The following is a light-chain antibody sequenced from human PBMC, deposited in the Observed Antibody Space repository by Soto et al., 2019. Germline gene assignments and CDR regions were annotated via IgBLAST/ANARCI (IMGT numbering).Light chain of an antibody. CDR3: QQYNNWPTGYT. CDR2: GAS. V-gene: IGKV3-15*01. Sequence: EIVMTQSPDTLSVSPGERATLSCRASQSVSSNLAWYQQKPGQAPRLLIYGASTRATGIPAKFSGSGSGTECTLTISSLQSEDFAVYYCQQYNNWPTGYTFGQWTKLEIK. CDR1: QSVSSN. J-gene: IGKJ2*01.